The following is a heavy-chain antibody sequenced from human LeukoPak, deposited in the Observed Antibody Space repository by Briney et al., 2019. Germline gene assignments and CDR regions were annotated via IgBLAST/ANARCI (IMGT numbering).Heavy chain of an antibody. CDR1: GFTFSSYG. CDR3: AKDHSFYYGCPYYHNGKGV. V-gene: IGHV3-30*18. CDR2: ISYDGSNK. J-gene: IGHJ6*04. D-gene: IGHD3-10*01. Sequence: AGGSLRLSCAASGFTFSSYGMHWVRQAPGKGLEWVAVISYDGSNKYYADSVKGRFTISRDNSKKTLYMQMNSLRAEDTAVYYRAKDHSFYYGCPYYHNGKGVWGKGTTVTVSS.